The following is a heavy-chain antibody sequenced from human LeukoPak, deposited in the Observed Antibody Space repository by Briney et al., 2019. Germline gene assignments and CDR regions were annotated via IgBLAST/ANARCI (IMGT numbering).Heavy chain of an antibody. CDR1: GFTILDYA. CDR3: AKKPALIKYPFDN. CDR2: LSATGDYT. D-gene: IGHD2-2*01. V-gene: IGHV3-23*01. J-gene: IGHJ4*02. Sequence: GGSLRLSCVGSGFTILDYAMGWVRQALGEGLERVSVLSATGDYTEYAHSVRGGFTISRDTSQNTLSLHMYTLKAEDTALYYCAKKPALIKYPFDNWGQGTLVTVSS.